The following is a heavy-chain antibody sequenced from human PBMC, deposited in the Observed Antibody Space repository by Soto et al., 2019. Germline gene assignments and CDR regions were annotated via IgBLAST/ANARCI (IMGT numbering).Heavy chain of an antibody. J-gene: IGHJ5*02. CDR1: RYSFTSYW. CDR2: IYPGDSDT. CDR3: ARPFDTSGWYDH. D-gene: IGHD6-19*01. V-gene: IGHV5-51*01. Sequence: PGESLKISCKGSRYSFTSYWIAWVRQMPGKGLECMGIIYPGDSDTRYSPSFEGQVTISADKSINTAYLQWSSLKASDSAMYYCARPFDTSGWYDHWGQGTLVTVSS.